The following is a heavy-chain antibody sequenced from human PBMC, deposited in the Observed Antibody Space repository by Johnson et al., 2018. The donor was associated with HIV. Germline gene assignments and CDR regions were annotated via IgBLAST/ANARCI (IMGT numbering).Heavy chain of an antibody. J-gene: IGHJ3*02. V-gene: IGHV3-30-3*01. CDR1: GFTFSSYA. D-gene: IGHD1-26*01. CDR2: ISYDGSNK. CDR3: ATGENLKWELRFVDAFDI. Sequence: QVQLVESGGGVVQPGRSLRLSCAASGFTFSSYAMHWVRQAPGKGLEWVAVISYDGSNKYYADSVKGRFTISRDNAKKSLYLQMNSLRAEDTALYYCATGENLKWELRFVDAFDIWGQGTMVTVSS.